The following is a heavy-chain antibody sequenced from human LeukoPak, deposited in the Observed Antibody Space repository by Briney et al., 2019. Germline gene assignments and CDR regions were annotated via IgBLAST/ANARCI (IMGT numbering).Heavy chain of an antibody. D-gene: IGHD3-22*01. J-gene: IGHJ5*02. V-gene: IGHV3-23*01. CDR1: GFTFTTYW. CDR2: ISAIGDIT. Sequence: GGSLRLSCAASGFTFTTYWMAWVRQAPGKGLEWVSSISAIGDITHYAESVQGRFTISRDNSGNTLYVQMNSLSVDDTAVYYCAKVKSSLRVVGAWGQGTLVTVSS. CDR3: AKVKSSLRVVGA.